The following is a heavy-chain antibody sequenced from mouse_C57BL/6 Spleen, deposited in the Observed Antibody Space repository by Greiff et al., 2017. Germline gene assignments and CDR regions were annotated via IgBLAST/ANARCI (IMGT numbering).Heavy chain of an antibody. Sequence: VQLQESGPELVKPGASVKISCKASGYAFSDSCMNWVKQRPGKGLEWIGRICPGDGATTYNGTFKGKATLTADKSSSTAYMQLNSLTSEDSAVXFCARQDVESFGYWGQGTTVTVSA. CDR2: ICPGDGAT. CDR1: GYAFSDSC. J-gene: IGHJ2*01. CDR3: ARQDVESFGY. V-gene: IGHV1-82*01.